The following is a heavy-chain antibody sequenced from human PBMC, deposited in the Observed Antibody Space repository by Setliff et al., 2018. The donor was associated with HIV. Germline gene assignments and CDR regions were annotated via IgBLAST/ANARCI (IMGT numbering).Heavy chain of an antibody. CDR2: INTNTGNP. D-gene: IGHD3-10*01. V-gene: IGHV7-4-1*02. J-gene: IGHJ6*02. CDR1: GYTFTSYA. CDR3: ARPGSSSYYYALDV. Sequence: GASVKVSCKASGYTFTSYAMNWVRQAPGQGLEWMGWINTNTGNPTYAQGFTGRFVFSLDTSVSTAYLQISSLKAEDTAVYYCARPGSSSYYYALDVWGQGTTVTVSS.